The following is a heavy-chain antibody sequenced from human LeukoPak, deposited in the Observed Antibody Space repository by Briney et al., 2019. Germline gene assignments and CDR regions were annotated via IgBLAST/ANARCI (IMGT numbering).Heavy chain of an antibody. J-gene: IGHJ4*02. CDR1: GGSFSGYY. CDR2: INHSRST. CDR3: ARLGYRSGWYSDY. V-gene: IGHV4-34*01. D-gene: IGHD6-19*01. Sequence: SETLSLPCAVYGGSFSGYYWSWIRQPPGKGLEWIGEINHSRSTNYNPSLKRRVTISVDTSKNQFSLKLSSVTAADTAVYYCARLGYRSGWYSDYWGQGTLVTVSS.